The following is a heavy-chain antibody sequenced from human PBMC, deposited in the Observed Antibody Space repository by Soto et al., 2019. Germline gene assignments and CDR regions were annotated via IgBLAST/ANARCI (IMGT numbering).Heavy chain of an antibody. CDR2: INPDNGNT. V-gene: IGHV1-3*01. J-gene: IGHJ5*02. Sequence: PSVKVSCKASGYTFTRYTMNLVRQAPGQRLEWMGWINPDNGNTKSSQKFQDRVIITRDTSASTAYMDLSSLRSEDTAVYYCARGIATGQPDPWSQRTLGTLST. CDR1: GYTFTRYT. D-gene: IGHD2-21*01. CDR3: ARGIATGQPDP.